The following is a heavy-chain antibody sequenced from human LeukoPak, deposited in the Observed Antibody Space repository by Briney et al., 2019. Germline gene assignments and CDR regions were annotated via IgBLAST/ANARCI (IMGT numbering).Heavy chain of an antibody. CDR1: GGSISTSSYY. D-gene: IGHD3-10*01. CDR3: AASLRGSAGYYYYMDV. V-gene: IGHV4-61*05. CDR2: IYYSGST. J-gene: IGHJ6*03. Sequence: PSETLSLTCTVSGGSISTSSYYWGWVRQPPGKGLEWIGYIYYSGSTNYNPSLKSRVTISVDTSKNQFSLKLSSVTAADTAVYYCAASLRGSAGYYYYMDVWGKGTTVTISS.